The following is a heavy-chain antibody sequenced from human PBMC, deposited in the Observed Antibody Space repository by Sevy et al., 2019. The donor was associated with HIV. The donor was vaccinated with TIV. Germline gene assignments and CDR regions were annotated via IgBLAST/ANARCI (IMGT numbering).Heavy chain of an antibody. J-gene: IGHJ4*02. CDR1: GFTFSSHG. D-gene: IGHD6-13*01. CDR3: ARDSGYSINWYPAY. V-gene: IGHV3-30*03. CDR2: IPYDGSYN. Sequence: GGSLRLSCAASGFTFSSHGMHWVRQAPGKGLEWVAVIPYDGSYNYYGDSLKGRFTISRDDSKNTLYLQMNSLRPEDTAVYYCARDSGYSINWYPAYWGQGTLVTVSS.